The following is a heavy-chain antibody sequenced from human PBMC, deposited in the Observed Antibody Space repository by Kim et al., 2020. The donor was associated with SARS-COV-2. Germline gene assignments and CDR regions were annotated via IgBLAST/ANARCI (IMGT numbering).Heavy chain of an antibody. D-gene: IGHD3-10*01. V-gene: IGHV3-64D*09. CDR2: ISANGGST. J-gene: IGHJ4*02. CDR1: GFTFSSSA. CDR3: VKAYGSGTYSFYY. Sequence: GGSLRLSCSASGFTFSSSAMHWVRQAPGKGLEYVSTISANGGSTYYADSLKGRFTISRDNSKNTLYLQMSSLRAEDTAVYSCVKAYGSGTYSFYYWGQGTLVTVSS.